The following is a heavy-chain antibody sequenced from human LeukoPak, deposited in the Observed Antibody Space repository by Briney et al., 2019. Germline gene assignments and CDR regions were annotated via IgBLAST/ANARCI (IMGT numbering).Heavy chain of an antibody. CDR1: GHTFTGYY. D-gene: IGHD3-3*01. CDR3: AREDFWSGYSDAFDI. J-gene: IGHJ3*02. CDR2: INPNSGGT. Sequence: ASVKVSCKASGHTFTGYYMHWVRQAPGQGLEWMGRINPNSGGTNYAQKFQGRVTMTRDTSISTAYMELSRLRSDDTAVYYCAREDFWSGYSDAFDIWGQGTMVTVSS. V-gene: IGHV1-2*06.